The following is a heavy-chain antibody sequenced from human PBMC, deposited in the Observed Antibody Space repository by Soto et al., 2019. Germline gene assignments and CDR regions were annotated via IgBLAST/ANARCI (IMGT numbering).Heavy chain of an antibody. CDR3: LRLTPARSGTYSHPSYFDD. V-gene: IGHV5-51*01. CDR1: GYRFSTYW. D-gene: IGHD1-26*01. J-gene: IGHJ4*02. Sequence: PGESLKISCKDSGYRFSTYWIGWVRQMPGKGLEWMGIIYPGDSDTRYRPSFQGQVTISADKSISTAYLQWSDLKASDTAMYYCLRLTPARSGTYSHPSYFDDWGQGTLVTVSS. CDR2: IYPGDSDT.